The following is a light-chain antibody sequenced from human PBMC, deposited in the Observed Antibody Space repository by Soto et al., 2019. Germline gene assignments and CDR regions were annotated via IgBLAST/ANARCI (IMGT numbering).Light chain of an antibody. J-gene: IGLJ1*01. CDR2: EVS. Sequence: QSALTQPASVSGSPGQSITISCTGTSSDVGGYNYVSWYQQRPGKAPKLMIYEVSNRPSGISNRFSGSRSGNTASLTVSGLQAEDEAEYCCSSYTSSSTLVFGTGTKVTVL. CDR1: SSDVGGYNY. V-gene: IGLV2-14*01. CDR3: SSYTSSSTLV.